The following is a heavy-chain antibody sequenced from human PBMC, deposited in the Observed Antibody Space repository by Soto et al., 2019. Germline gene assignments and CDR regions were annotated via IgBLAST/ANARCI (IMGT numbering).Heavy chain of an antibody. CDR2: IYYSGST. CDR1: GGSISSGDYY. D-gene: IGHD3-22*01. Sequence: SETLSLTCTVSGGSISSGDYYWSWIRQPPGKGLEWIGYIYYSGSTYYNPSLKSRVTISVDTSKNQFSLQLSSVTAADTAVYYCAREVRANYYDSSGLDYWGQGTLVTVSS. V-gene: IGHV4-30-4*01. CDR3: AREVRANYYDSSGLDY. J-gene: IGHJ4*02.